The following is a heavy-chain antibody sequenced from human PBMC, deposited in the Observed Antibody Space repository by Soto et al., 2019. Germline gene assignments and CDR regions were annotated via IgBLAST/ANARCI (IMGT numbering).Heavy chain of an antibody. CDR1: GYTFSSYA. D-gene: IGHD6-13*01. Sequence: QVQLVESGGGVVQPGRSLRLSCAASGYTFSSYAMHWVRQAPGKGLEWVAVISYDGSNKYYADSVKGRFTISRDNSKNTLYLQMNSLRAEDTAVYYCARGEAAAAGKMGYWGQGTLVTVSS. J-gene: IGHJ4*02. CDR3: ARGEAAAAGKMGY. CDR2: ISYDGSNK. V-gene: IGHV3-30-3*01.